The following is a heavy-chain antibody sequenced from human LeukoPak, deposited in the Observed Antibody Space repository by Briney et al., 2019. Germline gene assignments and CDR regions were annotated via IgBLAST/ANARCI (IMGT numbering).Heavy chain of an antibody. CDR3: AAHTRNYYYYYYMDV. J-gene: IGHJ6*03. Sequence: PGGSLRLSCAALGFTFSSYAMSWVRQAPGKGLEWVSAISGSGGSTYYADSVKGRFTISRDNSKNTLYLQMNSLRAEDTAVYYCAAHTRNYYYYYYMDVWGKGTTVTVSS. CDR2: ISGSGGST. CDR1: GFTFSSYA. V-gene: IGHV3-23*01. D-gene: IGHD1-1*01.